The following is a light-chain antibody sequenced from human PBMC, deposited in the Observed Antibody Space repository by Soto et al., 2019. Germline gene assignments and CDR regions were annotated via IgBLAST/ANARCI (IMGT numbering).Light chain of an antibody. Sequence: QSVLTQPPSASGTPGQRVTISCSGSSSNIGSNYVYWYQQLPGTAPKLMIYEVSNRPSGVSNRFSGSKSGNTASLTISGLQAEDEADYYCSSYTSSSTLYVFGTGTKVTVL. J-gene: IGLJ1*01. CDR3: SSYTSSSTLYV. CDR2: EVS. CDR1: SSNIGSNY. V-gene: IGLV2-14*01.